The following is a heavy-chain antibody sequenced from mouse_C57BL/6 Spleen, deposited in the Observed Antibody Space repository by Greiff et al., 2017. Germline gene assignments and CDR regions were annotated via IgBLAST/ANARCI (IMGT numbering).Heavy chain of an antibody. J-gene: IGHJ2*01. CDR1: GFSLTSYA. Sequence: VQLVESGPGLVAPSQSLSITCTVSGFSLTSYAISWVRQPPGKGLEWLGVIWTGGGTNYNSALKSRLSISKDNSKSQVFLKMNSLQTDDTARYYCARNYPYYYGSSPSYFDYWGQGTTLTVSS. V-gene: IGHV2-9-1*01. CDR2: IWTGGGT. D-gene: IGHD1-1*01. CDR3: ARNYPYYYGSSPSYFDY.